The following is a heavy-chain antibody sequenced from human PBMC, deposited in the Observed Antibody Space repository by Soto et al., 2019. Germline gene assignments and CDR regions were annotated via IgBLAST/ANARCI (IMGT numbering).Heavy chain of an antibody. V-gene: IGHV4-39*01. CDR2: IDYTGNT. CDR1: GGSISSSSYY. Sequence: QLQLQESGPGLVKPSETLSLTCTVSGGSISSSSYYWGCIRQPPGKGLEWIASIDYTGNTFYNPSLTSRVNISVDTSKNQFSLKVTSVTAADTAVYYCARINKGYGTDSWGQGTLVTVSS. J-gene: IGHJ4*02. CDR3: ARINKGYGTDS. D-gene: IGHD5-18*01.